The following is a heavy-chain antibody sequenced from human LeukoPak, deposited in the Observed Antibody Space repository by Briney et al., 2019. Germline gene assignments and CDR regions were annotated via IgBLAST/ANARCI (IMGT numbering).Heavy chain of an antibody. CDR2: ISAGGGTI. CDR3: ARGSYFDY. J-gene: IGHJ4*02. V-gene: IGHV3-48*02. Sequence: GGSLRLSCAASGFAFSTYTLNWVRQAPGKGLEWLSYISAGGGTIYYADSVKGRFTVSRDNAKNSLYLQMNSLRDEDTAVYYCARGSYFDYWGQATLVTVSS. CDR1: GFAFSTYT.